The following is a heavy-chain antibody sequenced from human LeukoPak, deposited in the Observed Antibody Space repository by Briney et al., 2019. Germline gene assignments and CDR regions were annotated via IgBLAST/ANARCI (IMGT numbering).Heavy chain of an antibody. CDR2: IKHSGST. V-gene: IGHV4-34*01. D-gene: IGHD6-19*01. CDR3: GRGSAVAGSAQIDN. J-gene: IGHJ4*02. Sequence: PSETLSLTCAVYDESFSDHSWTWIRQPPGKGLEWIGEIKHSGSTNYNPSLKSRFIISVDTSKNQFSLKVTSMTAADTALYYCGRGSAVAGSAQIDNWGQGPLVTVSS. CDR1: DESFSDHS.